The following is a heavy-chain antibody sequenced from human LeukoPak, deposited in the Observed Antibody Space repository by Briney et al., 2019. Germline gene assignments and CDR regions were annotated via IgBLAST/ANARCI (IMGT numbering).Heavy chain of an antibody. V-gene: IGHV5-51*01. CDR1: GYSFTSHW. D-gene: IGHD6-13*01. J-gene: IGHJ3*02. CDR3: ARHLASGRYSSSGKEGAFDN. Sequence: GESLKISCKGSGYSFTSHWIGWVRQMAGKGLEGMGIIYPGDSDTRYSPSFQGQVTISADKSISTAYLQWSSLKASDTAMYYCARHLASGRYSSSGKEGAFDNWGQGTMVTVSS. CDR2: IYPGDSDT.